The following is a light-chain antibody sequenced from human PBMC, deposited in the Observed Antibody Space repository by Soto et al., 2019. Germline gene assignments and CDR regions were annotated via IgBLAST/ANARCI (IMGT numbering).Light chain of an antibody. CDR3: KSFTSSTTYV. J-gene: IGLJ1*01. Sequence: QSALTQPASVSGSPGQSITISCTGTSSDIGGYNYVSWYQQYPDKAPKLMIFDVSNRPSGVSNRFSGSKSGNMASLTISGLQAEDEADYYCKSFTSSTTYVFGTGTKLTVL. CDR1: SSDIGGYNY. CDR2: DVS. V-gene: IGLV2-14*03.